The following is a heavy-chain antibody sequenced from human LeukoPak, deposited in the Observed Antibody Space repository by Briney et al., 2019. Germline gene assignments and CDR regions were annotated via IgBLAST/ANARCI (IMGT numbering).Heavy chain of an antibody. CDR1: GGSISSYY. J-gene: IGHJ6*03. D-gene: IGHD6-19*01. CDR2: IYYSGST. CDR3: ARGRSSGLKYYYYYYMDV. V-gene: IGHV4-59*01. Sequence: SETLSLTCTVSGGSISSYYWSWIRQPPGKGLEWIGYIYYSGSTNYNPSLKSRVTISVDTSKNQFSLKLSSVTAADTAVYYCARGRSSGLKYYYYYYMDVWGKGTTVTISS.